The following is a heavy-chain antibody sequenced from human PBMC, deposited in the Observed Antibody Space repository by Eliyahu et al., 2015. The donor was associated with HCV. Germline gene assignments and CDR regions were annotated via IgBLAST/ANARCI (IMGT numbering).Heavy chain of an antibody. D-gene: IGHD2-2*01. CDR1: GFXFXSXS. CDR3: ARVSEDIVVVPAAMSMDV. J-gene: IGHJ6*02. V-gene: IGHV3-21*01. CDR2: ISSSSSYI. Sequence: EVQLVESGGGLVKPGGSLRLSCAASGFXFXSXSMNWVGQAPGKGLEWVSSISSSSSYIXYADSVKGRFTISRDNAKNSLYLQMNSLRAEDTAVYYCARVSEDIVVVPAAMSMDVWGQGTTVTVSS.